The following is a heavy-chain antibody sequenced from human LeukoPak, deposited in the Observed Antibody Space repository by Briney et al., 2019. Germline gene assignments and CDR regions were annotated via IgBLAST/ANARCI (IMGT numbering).Heavy chain of an antibody. CDR3: AKALGWFFDH. CDR1: GFTFSDYS. Sequence: GGSLRLSCAASGFTFSDYSMNWVRQAPGKGLEWVSSISATSSHIYHAGAVKGRFTTSRDNAKNSLFLQMNSLRVEDTAVYYCAKALGWFFDHWGRGTLVTVSS. D-gene: IGHD7-27*01. CDR2: ISATSSHI. J-gene: IGHJ2*01. V-gene: IGHV3-21*01.